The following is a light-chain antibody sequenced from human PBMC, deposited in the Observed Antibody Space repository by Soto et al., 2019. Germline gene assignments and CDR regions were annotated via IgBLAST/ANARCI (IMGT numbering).Light chain of an antibody. V-gene: IGLV2-14*01. J-gene: IGLJ2*01. Sequence: QSVLTQPASVSGSPGQSITISCTGTSSDIGGYDYVSWYQQHPGKAPKLVIYAVSNRPSGVSNRFSGSKSGNTASLTISGLQGEDEADYYCNSYTSITTLGVFGGGTKLTVL. CDR3: NSYTSITTLGV. CDR2: AVS. CDR1: SSDIGGYDY.